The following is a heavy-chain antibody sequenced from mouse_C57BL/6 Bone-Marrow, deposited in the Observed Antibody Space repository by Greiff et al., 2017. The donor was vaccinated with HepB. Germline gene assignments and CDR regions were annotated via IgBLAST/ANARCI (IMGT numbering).Heavy chain of an antibody. V-gene: IGHV1-82*01. J-gene: IGHJ3*01. Sequence: QVQLQQSGPELVKPGASVKISCKASGYAFSSSWMNWVKQRPGKGLEWIGRIYPGDGDTNYNGKFKGKATLTADKSSSTAYMQLSSLTSEDSAVYYCARGGYCPFADWGQGTLVTVSA. CDR2: IYPGDGDT. CDR3: ARGGYCPFAD. D-gene: IGHD2-14*01. CDR1: GYAFSSSW.